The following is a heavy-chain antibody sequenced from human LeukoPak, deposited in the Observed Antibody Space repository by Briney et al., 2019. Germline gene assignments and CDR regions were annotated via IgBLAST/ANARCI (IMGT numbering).Heavy chain of an antibody. J-gene: IGHJ3*02. CDR3: ARTVRFLEWLSEGDAFDI. V-gene: IGHV3-23*01. CDR1: GFAFDSFA. CDR2: ISGSGGTT. D-gene: IGHD3-3*01. Sequence: PGGTLRLSCAASGFAFDSFAMTWVRQAPGKGLEWVSSISGSGGTTYYADSLKGRATISRDNSKNTLYLQMNSLRAEDTAVYYCARTVRFLEWLSEGDAFDIWGQGTMVTVSS.